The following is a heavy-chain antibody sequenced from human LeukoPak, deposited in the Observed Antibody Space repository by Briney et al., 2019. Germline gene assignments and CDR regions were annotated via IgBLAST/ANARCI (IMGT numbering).Heavy chain of an antibody. CDR1: GDSISSGNYY. CDR3: ARDTVPRY. Sequence: SETLSLTCTVSGDSISSGNYYWSWIRQPPGKGLESIGYIYYSGSTYYNPSLKSRVTISVDTSKNQFSLKLSSVTAADTAVYYCARDTVPRYWGQGTLVTVSS. D-gene: IGHD3-10*01. CDR2: IYYSGST. V-gene: IGHV4-30-4*08. J-gene: IGHJ4*02.